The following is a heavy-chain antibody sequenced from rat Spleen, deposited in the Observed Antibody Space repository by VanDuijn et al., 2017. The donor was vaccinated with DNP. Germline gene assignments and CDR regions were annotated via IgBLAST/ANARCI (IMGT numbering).Heavy chain of an antibody. J-gene: IGHJ4*01. CDR3: ARWSSSYYYAMDA. CDR2: ISYDGSST. D-gene: IGHD1-2*01. V-gene: IGHV5-7*01. CDR1: GLTFSDYN. Sequence: EVQLVESGGGLVQPGRSLKLSCVASGLTFSDYNMAWVRQAPKKGLEWVATISYDGSSTYYRDYVKGRFTISRDNAKSTLYLQMDSLRSEDTATYYCARWSSSYYYAMDAWGQGTSVTVSS.